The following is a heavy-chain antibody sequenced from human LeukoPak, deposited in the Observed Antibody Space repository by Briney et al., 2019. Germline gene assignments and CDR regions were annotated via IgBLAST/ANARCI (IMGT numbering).Heavy chain of an antibody. J-gene: IGHJ4*02. CDR3: ARQRSFDY. CDR1: GYSFTSYW. Sequence: GESLKIPCKCSGYSFTSYWIGWVRQMPGKGLEWMGIIYPGDSDTRYSPSFQGQVTISADESISTAYLQWSSLKASDTAIYFCARQRSFDYWGQGTLVTVSS. CDR2: IYPGDSDT. V-gene: IGHV5-51*01.